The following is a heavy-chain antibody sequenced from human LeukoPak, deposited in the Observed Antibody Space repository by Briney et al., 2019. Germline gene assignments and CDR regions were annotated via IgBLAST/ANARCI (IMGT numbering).Heavy chain of an antibody. J-gene: IGHJ4*02. CDR2: INHSGST. CDR3: AGGLPPYYYGSGSYYN. V-gene: IGHV4-34*01. Sequence: SETLSLTCAVYGGSFSGYYWSWIRQPPGKGLEWIGEINHSGSTNYNPSLKSRVTISVDTSKNQFSLKLSSVTAADTAVYYCAGGLPPYYYGSGSYYNWGQGALVTVSS. D-gene: IGHD3-10*01. CDR1: GGSFSGYY.